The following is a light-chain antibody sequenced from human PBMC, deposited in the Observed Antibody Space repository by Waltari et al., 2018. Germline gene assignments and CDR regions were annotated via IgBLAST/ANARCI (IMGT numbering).Light chain of an antibody. Sequence: QSVLTQPPSVSAAPGQRATISCSGGRPQIGNNYVSWYRQFPGTAPKLLIYENSERPSGIPGRFSGSKSGTSATLDITGLQAGDEADYYCGTWDSSLSGAVFGGGTHLTVL. V-gene: IGLV1-51*02. CDR1: RPQIGNNY. CDR2: ENS. J-gene: IGLJ7*01. CDR3: GTWDSSLSGAV.